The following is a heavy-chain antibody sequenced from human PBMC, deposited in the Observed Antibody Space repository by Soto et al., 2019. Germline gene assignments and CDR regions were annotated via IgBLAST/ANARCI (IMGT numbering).Heavy chain of an antibody. CDR2: ISSLSGNT. V-gene: IGHV1-18*04. CDR3: ARGTVTWGRWFGP. J-gene: IGHJ5*02. D-gene: IGHD4-17*01. Sequence: QVHLVQSETEVKEPGASVTVSCKTSHATFTGYTINWVRQAPGQGLEWLGWISSLSGNTYYARDFQGRLTMTTNTSATTAYMELRSLRSDDTAVYFCARGTVTWGRWFGPWGQGTLVTVSS. CDR1: HATFTGYT.